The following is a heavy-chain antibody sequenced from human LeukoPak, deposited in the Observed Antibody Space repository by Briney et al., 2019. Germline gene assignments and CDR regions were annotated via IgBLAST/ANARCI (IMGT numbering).Heavy chain of an antibody. J-gene: IGHJ4*02. V-gene: IGHV3-74*01. CDR2: INDDGSTT. Sequence: SGGSLRLSCVHSGFTLSKACMRCVRQGSGKGLVWVARINDDGSTTTYAESVKGRFTISRDNATNALFLQMNNLRAQDTAVYYCAKDRTVTSGGYFDYWGQGTLVTVSS. CDR3: AKDRTVTSGGYFDY. CDR1: GFTLSKAC. D-gene: IGHD4-11*01.